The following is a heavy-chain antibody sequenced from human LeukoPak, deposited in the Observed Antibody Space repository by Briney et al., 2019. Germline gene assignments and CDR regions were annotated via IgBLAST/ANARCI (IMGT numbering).Heavy chain of an antibody. J-gene: IGHJ4*02. D-gene: IGHD3-3*01. Sequence: GASVKVSCKASGDTFTSYAMHWVRQAPGQRLEWMGWINAGNGNTKYSQKFQGRVTITRDTSASTAYMELSSLRSEDTAVYYCARSSDYDFWSALVQYFDYWGQGTLVTVSS. CDR1: GDTFTSYA. CDR2: INAGNGNT. CDR3: ARSSDYDFWSALVQYFDY. V-gene: IGHV1-3*01.